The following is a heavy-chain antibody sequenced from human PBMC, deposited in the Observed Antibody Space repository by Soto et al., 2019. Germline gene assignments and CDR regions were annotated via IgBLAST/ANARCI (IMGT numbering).Heavy chain of an antibody. Sequence: GGSLRLSCAASGFTFSSYAMSWVRQAPGKGLEWVSAISGSGGSTYYADSVKGRFTISRDNSKNTLYLQMNSLRAEDTAVYYCAKGRGGITMIVVVITAFDYWGQGTLVTVSS. D-gene: IGHD3-22*01. V-gene: IGHV3-23*01. J-gene: IGHJ4*02. CDR2: ISGSGGST. CDR1: GFTFSSYA. CDR3: AKGRGGITMIVVVITAFDY.